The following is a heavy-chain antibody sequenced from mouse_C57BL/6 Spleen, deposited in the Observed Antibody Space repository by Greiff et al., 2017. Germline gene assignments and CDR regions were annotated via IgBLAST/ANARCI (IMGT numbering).Heavy chain of an antibody. V-gene: IGHV1-61*01. Sequence: QVQLQQPGAELVRPGSSVKLSCKASGYTFTSYWMAWVKQRPGQGLEWIGNIYPSDSETHYNHKFKDKATLTVDKSSSTAYMQLSSLTSEDSAVYYCARLGRGYWGQGTTLTVAA. CDR3: ARLGRGY. J-gene: IGHJ2*01. CDR2: IYPSDSET. CDR1: GYTFTSYW. D-gene: IGHD4-1*01.